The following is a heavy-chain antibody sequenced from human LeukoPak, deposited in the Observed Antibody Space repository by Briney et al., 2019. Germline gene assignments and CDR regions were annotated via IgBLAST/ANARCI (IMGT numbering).Heavy chain of an antibody. CDR3: ARLNPLGQLYYVDY. D-gene: IGHD3-10*01. Sequence: GSLRLSCAASGFTFSNYAMSWVRQPPGKGLEWIGEINHSGSTNYNPSLKSRVTISVDTSKNQFSLKLSSVTAADTAVYYCARLNPLGQLYYVDYWGQGTLVTVSS. CDR1: GFTFSNYA. J-gene: IGHJ4*02. V-gene: IGHV4-34*01. CDR2: INHSGST.